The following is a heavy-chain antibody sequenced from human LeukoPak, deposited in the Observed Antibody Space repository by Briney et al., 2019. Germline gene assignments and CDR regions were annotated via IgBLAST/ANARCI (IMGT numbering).Heavy chain of an antibody. CDR2: IKQDGSET. CDR1: GFTFNTYY. CDR3: ARDPWCSSNGCAYGAFDI. Sequence: GGSLRLSCAASGFTFNTYYMSWVRQAPGKGLEWVANIKQDGSETHYVDSVKGRFTISRDNAKNSLHLQMNSLSPEDTAVYYCARDPWCSSNGCAYGAFDIWGQGTMVTVSS. V-gene: IGHV3-7*01. D-gene: IGHD6-13*01. J-gene: IGHJ3*02.